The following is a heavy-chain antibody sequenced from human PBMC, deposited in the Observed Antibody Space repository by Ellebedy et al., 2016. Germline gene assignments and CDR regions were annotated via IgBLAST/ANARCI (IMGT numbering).Heavy chain of an antibody. CDR3: ARLNWGRFAFDY. D-gene: IGHD7-27*01. CDR2: IKQDGSET. V-gene: IGHV3-7*01. CDR1: GFIFGNYW. Sequence: GGSLRLSXAASGFIFGNYWMTWVRQTPGTGLQWVANIKQDGSETFHVDSVKGRFSISRDNAKNSLFLQMNSLRVDDTAIYYCARLNWGRFAFDYWGQGTLVTVSS. J-gene: IGHJ4*02.